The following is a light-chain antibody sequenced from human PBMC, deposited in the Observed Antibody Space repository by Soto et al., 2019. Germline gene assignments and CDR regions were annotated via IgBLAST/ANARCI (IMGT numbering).Light chain of an antibody. CDR3: QHYNSYSEA. CDR2: NAS. V-gene: IGKV1-5*03. J-gene: IGKJ1*01. Sequence: DIQMTQSPSTLSGSVGDRVTITCRAIQTISSWLAWYQQKPGKAPKLLIYNASTLKSGVPSRFSGSGSGTEFTLTISSLQPDDFATYYCQHYNSYSEAFGQGTKVELK. CDR1: QTISSW.